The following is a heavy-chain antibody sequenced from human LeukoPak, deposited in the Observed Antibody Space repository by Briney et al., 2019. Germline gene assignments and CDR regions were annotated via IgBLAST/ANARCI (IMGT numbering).Heavy chain of an antibody. CDR1: GFTFSSYS. V-gene: IGHV3-48*02. Sequence: GGSLRLSCSASGFTFSSYSMNWVRQAPGKGLEWASHITSSSSTIYYADSVKGRFTSSRDNAKNSLFLQMNSLRDEDTAVYYCARGIDNWGQGTLVTVSS. CDR2: ITSSSSTI. CDR3: ARGIDN. J-gene: IGHJ4*02.